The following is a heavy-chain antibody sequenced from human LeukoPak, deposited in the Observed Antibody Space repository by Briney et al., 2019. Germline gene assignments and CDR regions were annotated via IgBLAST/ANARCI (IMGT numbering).Heavy chain of an antibody. D-gene: IGHD3-10*01. Sequence: GGSLRLSCAASGFTFSSYWMHWVRQAPGKGLEWVSYISSTSSSIYYADSVKGRFTISRDNAKNSLYLQMNSLRAEDTAVYYCARDFAMVPDYWGQGTLVTVSS. CDR3: ARDFAMVPDY. CDR2: ISSTSSSI. V-gene: IGHV3-48*01. CDR1: GFTFSSYW. J-gene: IGHJ4*02.